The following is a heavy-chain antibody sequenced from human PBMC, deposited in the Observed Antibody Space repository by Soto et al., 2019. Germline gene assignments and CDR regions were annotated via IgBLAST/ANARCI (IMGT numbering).Heavy chain of an antibody. Sequence: GSLRLSCAASVFTCRNYGIHWVRQAPGKGLEWVAVISSDGGNKYHADSVKGRFTISRDNSKDTLYLQMNSLRAEDAAVYYCAKDGDIAAAGYYFDYWGQGTLVTVSS. J-gene: IGHJ4*02. CDR2: ISSDGGNK. CDR3: AKDGDIAAAGYYFDY. D-gene: IGHD6-13*01. CDR1: VFTCRNYG. V-gene: IGHV3-30*18.